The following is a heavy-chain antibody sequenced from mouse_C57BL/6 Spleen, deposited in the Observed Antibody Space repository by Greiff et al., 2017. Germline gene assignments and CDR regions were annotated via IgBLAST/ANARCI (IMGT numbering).Heavy chain of an antibody. CDR2: IDPNSGGT. CDR1: GYTFTSYW. CDR3: ASITTVVEVYAMDY. D-gene: IGHD1-1*01. J-gene: IGHJ4*01. V-gene: IGHV1-72*01. Sequence: QVQLKESGAELVKPGASVKLSCKASGYTFTSYWMHWVKQRPGRGLEWIGRIDPNSGGTKYNEKFKSKATLTVDKPSSTAYMQLSSLTSEDSAVYYCASITTVVEVYAMDYWGQGTSVTVSS.